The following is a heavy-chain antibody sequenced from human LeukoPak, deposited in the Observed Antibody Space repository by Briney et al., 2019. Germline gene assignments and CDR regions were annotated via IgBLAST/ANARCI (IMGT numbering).Heavy chain of an antibody. D-gene: IGHD6-13*01. V-gene: IGHV4-59*08. CDR3: ARQRCLGSSCHFDY. CDR2: IYYSEST. CDR1: GGSIRNSY. J-gene: IGHJ4*02. Sequence: SSETLSLACTVPGGSIRNSYWSWIRQPPGKGLEWIGYIYYSESTNNNFSLKSRVTISLDTSKNQFSLKLSSVTAADTAVYYCARQRCLGSSCHFDYWGQGTLVTVSS.